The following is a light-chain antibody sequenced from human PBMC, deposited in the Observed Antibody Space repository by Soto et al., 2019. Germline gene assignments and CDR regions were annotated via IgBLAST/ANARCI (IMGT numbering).Light chain of an antibody. Sequence: SYVLTQPPSVSVAPGQTAGIICGGNNTGSKSVHWYQQKPGQAPVLVVYDDSDRPSGIPERFSGSSSGDTATLTISRVEAGDEADYYCQVWDSRSDHVVFGGGTKLTVL. CDR2: DDS. V-gene: IGLV3-21*02. J-gene: IGLJ2*01. CDR1: NTGSKS. CDR3: QVWDSRSDHVV.